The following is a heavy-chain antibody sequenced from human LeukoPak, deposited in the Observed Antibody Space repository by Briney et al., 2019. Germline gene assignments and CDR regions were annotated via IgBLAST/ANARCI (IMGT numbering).Heavy chain of an antibody. D-gene: IGHD3-22*01. V-gene: IGHV3-7*01. Sequence: PGGSLRLSCAASGFTFSNYWMSWVRQAPGKGLEWVANIKQDGSEKYYVDSVKGRLTISRDNAKNSLYLQMNSLRAEDTAVYYCARDRFYYYDSSGYYPVVDYWGQGILVTVSS. CDR2: IKQDGSEK. CDR3: ARDRFYYYDSSGYYPVVDY. J-gene: IGHJ4*02. CDR1: GFTFSNYW.